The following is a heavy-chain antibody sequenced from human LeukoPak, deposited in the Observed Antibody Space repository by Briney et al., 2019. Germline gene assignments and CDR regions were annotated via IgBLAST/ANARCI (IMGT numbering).Heavy chain of an antibody. CDR2: ISSSSSYI. V-gene: IGHV3-21*01. CDR3: ARVFEWGSGWYDFDY. J-gene: IGHJ4*02. D-gene: IGHD6-19*01. Sequence: GGSLRLSCAASGFTFSSYSMNWVRQAPGKGLEWVSSISSSSSYIYYADSVKGRFTISRDNAKNSLYLQMNSLRAEDTGVYYCARVFEWGSGWYDFDYWGQGTLVTVSS. CDR1: GFTFSSYS.